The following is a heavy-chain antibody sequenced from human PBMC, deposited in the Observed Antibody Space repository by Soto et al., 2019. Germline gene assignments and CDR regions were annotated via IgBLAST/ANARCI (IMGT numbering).Heavy chain of an antibody. D-gene: IGHD6-25*01. CDR1: GGSISSGGYY. CDR3: ARDKGAAAGYFQH. Sequence: QVQLQESGPGLVKPSQTLSLTCTVSGGSISSGGYYWSWIRQHPGKGLEWIGYIYYSGSTYYNPSLESRVXXSXDXXKNQFSLKLSSVTAADTAVYYCARDKGAAAGYFQHWGQGTLVTVSS. V-gene: IGHV4-31*03. J-gene: IGHJ1*01. CDR2: IYYSGST.